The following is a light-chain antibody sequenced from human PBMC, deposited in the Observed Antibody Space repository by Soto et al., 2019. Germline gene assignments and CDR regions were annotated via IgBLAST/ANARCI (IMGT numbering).Light chain of an antibody. J-gene: IGLJ2*01. Sequence: QLVLTQSPSASASPGASVKLTCTLSSGHSNYAIAWHQQQPEKGPRYLMKLNSDGSHTKGDGIPDRFSGSSSGAERYLTISSLQSEDEADYYCQTWGTGIRVFGGGTKLTVL. CDR2: LNSDGSH. CDR3: QTWGTGIRV. V-gene: IGLV4-69*01. CDR1: SGHSNYA.